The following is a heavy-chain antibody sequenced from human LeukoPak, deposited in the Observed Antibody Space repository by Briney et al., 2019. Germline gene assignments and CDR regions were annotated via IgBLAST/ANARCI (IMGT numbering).Heavy chain of an antibody. CDR2: ITTGRTL. V-gene: IGHV3-11*04. CDR3: ARYPRPQYYYDSSGYYLGAFDI. D-gene: IGHD3-22*01. J-gene: IGHJ3*02. Sequence: GGSLRLSCAASGFNFNDYYMSWIRQAPGKGLEWVSYITTGRTLYYADSVKGRFTISRDNAKNSLFLQMKSLRVEDTAVYYCARYPRPQYYYDSSGYYLGAFDIWGQGTMVTVSS. CDR1: GFNFNDYY.